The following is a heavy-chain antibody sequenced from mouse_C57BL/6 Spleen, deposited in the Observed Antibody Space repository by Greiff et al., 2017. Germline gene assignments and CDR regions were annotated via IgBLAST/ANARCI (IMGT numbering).Heavy chain of an antibody. Sequence: VQLQQSGAELVRPGASVKLSCKASGYTFTDYYINWVKQRPGQGLEWIARIYPGSGNTYYNEKFKGKATLTAEKSSSTAYMQLSSLTSEDSAVYFCARGYYGIDYWGQGTTLTVSS. J-gene: IGHJ2*01. CDR1: GYTFTDYY. V-gene: IGHV1-76*01. D-gene: IGHD1-1*01. CDR3: ARGYYGIDY. CDR2: IYPGSGNT.